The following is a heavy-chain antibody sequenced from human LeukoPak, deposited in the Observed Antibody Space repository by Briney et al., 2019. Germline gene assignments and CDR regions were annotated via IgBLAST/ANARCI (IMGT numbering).Heavy chain of an antibody. D-gene: IGHD4-17*01. Sequence: SETLSLTCTVSGGSISSYYWSWIRQPPGKGLEWIGYIYYSGITKYNPSLKSRVTISVDTSKNQFSLNLYSVTAADTAVYYCAAVTTTDFDFWGQGTLVTVSS. V-gene: IGHV4-59*01. CDR2: IYYSGIT. CDR3: AAVTTTDFDF. J-gene: IGHJ4*02. CDR1: GGSISSYY.